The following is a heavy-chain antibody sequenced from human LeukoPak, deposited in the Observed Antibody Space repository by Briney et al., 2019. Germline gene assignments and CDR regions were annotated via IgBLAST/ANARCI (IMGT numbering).Heavy chain of an antibody. CDR2: IKQDGSEK. D-gene: IGHD3-3*01. CDR1: GFTFSSFA. CDR3: ARRFRELDY. V-gene: IGHV3-7*01. J-gene: IGHJ4*02. Sequence: GGSLRLSCAPSGFTFSSFAMSWVRQAPGKGLEWVANIKQDGSEKYYVDSVKGRFTISRDNAKNSLYLQMNSLRAEDTAVYYCARRFRELDYWGQGTLVTVSS.